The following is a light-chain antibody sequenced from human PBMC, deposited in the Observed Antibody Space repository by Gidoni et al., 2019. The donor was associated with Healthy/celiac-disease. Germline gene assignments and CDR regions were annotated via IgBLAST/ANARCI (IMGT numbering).Light chain of an antibody. V-gene: IGKV4-1*01. J-gene: IGKJ1*01. CDR2: WAS. Sequence: DIVMTQSPDSLAVSLCERATINCKSSQSVLYSSNNKNYLAWYQQKPGQPPKLLIYWASTRESGVPDRFSGSGSGTDFTLTISSLQAEDVAVYYCQQYYSTRLWTFGQGTKVEIK. CDR1: QSVLYSSNNKNY. CDR3: QQYYSTRLWT.